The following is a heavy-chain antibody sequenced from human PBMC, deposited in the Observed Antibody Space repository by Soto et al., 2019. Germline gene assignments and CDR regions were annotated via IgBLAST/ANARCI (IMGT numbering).Heavy chain of an antibody. D-gene: IGHD2-8*01. CDR2: ISYSGNT. V-gene: IGHV4-59*01. Sequence: QVHLRESGPGLVKPSETLSLSCTVSGGSISNFYWSWIRQPPGKGLEWIGYISYSGNTNYNPSLKSRVSISVDTSKNQLSLNLTSVTAADTAVYYCARAPMVLSRSYFDSWGQGTTVTVSS. J-gene: IGHJ4*02. CDR3: ARAPMVLSRSYFDS. CDR1: GGSISNFY.